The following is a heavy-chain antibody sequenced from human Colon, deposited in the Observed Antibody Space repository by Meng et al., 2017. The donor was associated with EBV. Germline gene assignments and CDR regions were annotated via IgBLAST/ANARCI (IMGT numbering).Heavy chain of an antibody. Sequence: QGKPRDSGHGLVKPSPILSLTCTVSGASVSSGGYSRTWIRQHPGNGLEWFGHIYYSGSTFNTPPLKRRVIISIDTSKNQFSLNLRSVTAADTAVYYCARVSSGWDYFDYWGQGTLVTVSS. CDR1: GASVSSGGYS. CDR3: ARVSSGWDYFDY. V-gene: IGHV4-31*03. CDR2: IYYSGST. D-gene: IGHD6-19*01. J-gene: IGHJ4*02.